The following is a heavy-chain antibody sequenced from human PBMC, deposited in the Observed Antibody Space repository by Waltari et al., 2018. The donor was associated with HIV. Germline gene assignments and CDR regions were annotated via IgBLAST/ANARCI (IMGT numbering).Heavy chain of an antibody. Sequence: EGQLVESGGGLVQPGGSLRLSCAAYGFPFSSYWMSWVRQAPGKGLEWVANIKQDGSEKYYVDSVKGRFTISRDNAKNSLYLQMNSLRAEDTAVYFCARRRGSYCLDYWGQGTLVTVSS. CDR2: IKQDGSEK. D-gene: IGHD1-26*01. V-gene: IGHV3-7*01. CDR1: GFPFSSYW. CDR3: ARRRGSYCLDY. J-gene: IGHJ4*02.